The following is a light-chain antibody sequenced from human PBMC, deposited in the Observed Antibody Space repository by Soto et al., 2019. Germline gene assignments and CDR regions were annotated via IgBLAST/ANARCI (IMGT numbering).Light chain of an antibody. Sequence: EIVLTQSPGTLSLSPGERATLSCRASQSLTNIRVAWYQQKPGQAPKVLIYGGSNRATGIPDRFSGSGSGTDFTLTISRLEPEDFAFYYCQQWSSSPRTFGQGTKLEIK. J-gene: IGKJ2*01. CDR2: GGS. CDR3: QQWSSSPRT. CDR1: QSLTNIR. V-gene: IGKV3-20*01.